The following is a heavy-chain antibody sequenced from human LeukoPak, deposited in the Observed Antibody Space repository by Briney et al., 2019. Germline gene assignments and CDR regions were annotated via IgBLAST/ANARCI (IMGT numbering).Heavy chain of an antibody. CDR1: GLTFSSYW. D-gene: IGHD3-10*01. Sequence: AGGSLRLSCAASGLTFSSYWMSWVRQAPGKGLEWVANIKQDGSEKYYVDSVKGRFTISRDNAKNSLYLQMNSLRAEDTAVYYCARGPSQWFLGYFDYWGQGTLVTVSS. V-gene: IGHV3-7*01. J-gene: IGHJ4*02. CDR2: IKQDGSEK. CDR3: ARGPSQWFLGYFDY.